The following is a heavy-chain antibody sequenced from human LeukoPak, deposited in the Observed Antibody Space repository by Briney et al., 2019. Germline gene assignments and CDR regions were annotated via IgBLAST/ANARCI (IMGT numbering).Heavy chain of an antibody. V-gene: IGHV3-30*02. J-gene: IGHJ4*02. CDR3: AKMGDIVVVPAAILEGDDDY. Sequence: GGSLRLSCAASGFTFSSYSMHWVRQAPGKGLEWVAFIRYDGSNKYYADSVKGRFTISRDNSKNTLYLQMNSLRAEDTAVYYCAKMGDIVVVPAAILEGDDDYWGQGTLVTVSS. CDR2: IRYDGSNK. D-gene: IGHD2-2*02. CDR1: GFTFSSYS.